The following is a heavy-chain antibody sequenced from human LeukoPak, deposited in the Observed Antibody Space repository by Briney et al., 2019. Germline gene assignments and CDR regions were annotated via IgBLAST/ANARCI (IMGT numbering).Heavy chain of an antibody. CDR2: ISSAFRDK. Sequence: GGSLRLSCVASGFTFNLYAMHWVRQAPGKELEWVAVISSAFRDKQFYTDSVKGRFTISRDNSKNTLYLQMNSLRPEDTAVYYCARDMGVATMDRRTPKGYYFDYWGQGTLVTVSS. CDR1: GFTFNLYA. D-gene: IGHD5-12*01. V-gene: IGHV3-30*14. CDR3: ARDMGVATMDRRTPKGYYFDY. J-gene: IGHJ4*02.